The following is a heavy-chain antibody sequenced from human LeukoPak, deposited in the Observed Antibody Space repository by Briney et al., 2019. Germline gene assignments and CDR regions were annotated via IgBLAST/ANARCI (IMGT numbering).Heavy chain of an antibody. CDR2: IYYSGST. CDR3: ARIRRDGYNYSDY. Sequence: SETLSLTCTVSGGSISSSRYFWGWLRQPPGKGLEWIGNIYYSGSTYYNPSLMSRVTISVDASQNQFSLKLSSVTGADTAVYYCARIRRDGYNYSDYWGQGTLVTVSS. CDR1: GGSISSSRYF. D-gene: IGHD5-24*01. J-gene: IGHJ4*02. V-gene: IGHV4-39*01.